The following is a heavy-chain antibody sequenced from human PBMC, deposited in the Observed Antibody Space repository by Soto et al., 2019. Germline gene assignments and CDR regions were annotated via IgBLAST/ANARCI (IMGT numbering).Heavy chain of an antibody. J-gene: IGHJ4*02. CDR3: SRKSDSGQLWLLVYFDY. CDR2: ISGSGGST. D-gene: IGHD5-18*01. V-gene: IGHV3-23*01. CDR1: GFTFSSYA. Sequence: EVQLLESGGGLVQPGGSLRLSCAASGFTFSSYAMSWVRQAPGKGLEWVSAISGSGGSTYYADSVKGRFTISRDNSKNTLYLQLNSLRAEDTAVYYWSRKSDSGQLWLLVYFDYWGQGTLVTVSS.